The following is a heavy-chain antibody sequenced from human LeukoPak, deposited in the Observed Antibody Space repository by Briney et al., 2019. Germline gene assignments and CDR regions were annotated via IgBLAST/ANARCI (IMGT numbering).Heavy chain of an antibody. D-gene: IGHD3-10*01. CDR1: HFTLTTYW. Sequence: GGSLRLSCAASHFTLTTYWMSWVRQAPGKGLEWVSAISGSGGSTYSADSVKGRFTISRDNSKNTLYLQMNSLRAEDTAVYYCAKDEPSMVRGVDGGAFDIWGQGTMVTVSS. J-gene: IGHJ3*02. CDR2: ISGSGGST. CDR3: AKDEPSMVRGVDGGAFDI. V-gene: IGHV3-23*01.